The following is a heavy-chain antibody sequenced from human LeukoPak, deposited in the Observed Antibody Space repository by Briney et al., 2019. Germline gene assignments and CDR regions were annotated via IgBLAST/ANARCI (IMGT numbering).Heavy chain of an antibody. CDR1: GFTFSSCD. CDR2: IGTAGDT. CDR3: VRATAGFDY. V-gene: IGHV3-13*04. Sequence: GGSLRLSCAASGFTFSSCDMHWVRQATGKGLEWVSMIGTAGDTYYPASVKGRFTISRENAKNSLYLQMNSLRAGDTAVYYCVRATAGFDYWGQGTLVAVSS. J-gene: IGHJ4*02.